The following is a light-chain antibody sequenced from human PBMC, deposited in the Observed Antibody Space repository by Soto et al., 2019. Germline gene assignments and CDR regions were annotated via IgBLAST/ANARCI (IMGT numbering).Light chain of an antibody. V-gene: IGLV4-60*02. CDR2: LEGSGSY. CDR1: SGHSSYI. Sequence: VLTQSSSASASLGSSVKLTCTLSSGHSSYIIAWHQQQPGKAPRYLMKLEGSGSYNKGSGVPDRFSGSSSGADRYLTISNLQFEDEADYYCETWDINTHVVFGGGTKLTVL. CDR3: ETWDINTHVV. J-gene: IGLJ2*01.